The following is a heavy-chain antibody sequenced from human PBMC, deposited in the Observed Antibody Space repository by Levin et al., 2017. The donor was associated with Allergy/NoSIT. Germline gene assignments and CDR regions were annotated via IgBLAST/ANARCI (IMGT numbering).Heavy chain of an antibody. J-gene: IGHJ4*02. V-gene: IGHV3-21*01. CDR2: ISSSSSYI. CDR1: GFTFSSYS. CDR3: ALWATIGGGYYFDY. Sequence: GGSLRLSCAASGFTFSSYSMNWVRQAPGKGLEWVSSISSSSSYIYYADSVKGRFTISRDNAKNSLYLQMNSLRAEDTAVYYCALWATIGGGYYFDYWGQGTLVTVSS. D-gene: IGHD5-12*01.